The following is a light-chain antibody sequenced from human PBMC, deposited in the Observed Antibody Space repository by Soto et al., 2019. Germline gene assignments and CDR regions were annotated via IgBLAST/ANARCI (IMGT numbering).Light chain of an antibody. J-gene: IGKJ2*01. V-gene: IGKV3-20*01. Sequence: EIVLTQSPGTLYLSPGERATLSCRASQSGSSSYLAWYQQRPGQAPRLLIYGASSRATGIPDRFSGSGSGTDFTLTIRRLEPEDFAVYYCQQYGSSPQTFGQGTKLEI. CDR2: GAS. CDR3: QQYGSSPQT. CDR1: QSGSSSY.